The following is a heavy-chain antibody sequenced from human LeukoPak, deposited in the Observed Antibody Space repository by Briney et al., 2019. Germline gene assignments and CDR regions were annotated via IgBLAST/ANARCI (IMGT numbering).Heavy chain of an antibody. Sequence: SVKVSCKASGGTFSSYAISWVRQAPGQGLEWMGGIIPIFGTANYAQKFQGRVTITADKSTSTAYMELSSLRSEDTAVYYCARGNYGSGSYNGDWGLLDYWGQGTLVTVSS. CDR1: GGTFSSYA. CDR2: IIPIFGTA. CDR3: ARGNYGSGSYNGDWGLLDY. V-gene: IGHV1-69*06. J-gene: IGHJ4*02. D-gene: IGHD3-10*01.